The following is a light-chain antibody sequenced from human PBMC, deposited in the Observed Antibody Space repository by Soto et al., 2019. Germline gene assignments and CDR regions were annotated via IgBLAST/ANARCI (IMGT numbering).Light chain of an antibody. CDR3: SSYTGGSTLYV. Sequence: QSVLTQPASVSGSPGQSITISCTGTSSDIGRYNYVSWYQQHPGKAPKVIISEVTNRPSGVSDRFSGSKSGNTASLTISGLQAEDEADYSCSSYTGGSTLYVFGTGTQLTVL. CDR1: SSDIGRYNY. J-gene: IGLJ1*01. V-gene: IGLV2-14*01. CDR2: EVT.